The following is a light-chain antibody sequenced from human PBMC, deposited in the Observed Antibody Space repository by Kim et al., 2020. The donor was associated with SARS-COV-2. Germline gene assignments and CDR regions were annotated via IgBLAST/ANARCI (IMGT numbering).Light chain of an antibody. CDR2: LAS. CDR3: QQYGIPPWT. Sequence: DIQMTQSHATLSAAVGDTVTITCRASQSISHWLAWYQQRPGKTHNLLIHLASRLQSGVPSRFSGSGSGTEFTLTISSLQPDDFATYYFQQYGIPPWTFGQGTKVDIK. V-gene: IGKV1-5*03. CDR1: QSISHW. J-gene: IGKJ1*01.